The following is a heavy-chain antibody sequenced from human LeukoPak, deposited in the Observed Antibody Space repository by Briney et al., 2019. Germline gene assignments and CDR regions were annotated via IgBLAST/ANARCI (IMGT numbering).Heavy chain of an antibody. CDR2: IYYSGST. D-gene: IGHD6-13*01. V-gene: IGHV4-59*08. Sequence: PSETLSLTCTVSGGSISSYYWSWIRHPPGKGLEWIGYIYYSGSTNYNPSLKSRVTISVDTSKNQFSLKLSSVTAADTAVYYCARHEPYSSSWYSGFDYWGQGTLVTVSS. J-gene: IGHJ4*02. CDR1: GGSISSYY. CDR3: ARHEPYSSSWYSGFDY.